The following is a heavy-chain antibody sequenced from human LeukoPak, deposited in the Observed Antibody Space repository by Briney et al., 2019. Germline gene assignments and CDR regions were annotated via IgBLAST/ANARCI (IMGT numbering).Heavy chain of an antibody. V-gene: IGHV4-34*01. CDR1: GGSFSGHY. CDR3: ARGRVLWFRELLV. CDR2: INHSGST. Sequence: SETLSLTCAVYGGSFSGHYWSWIRQPPGKGLEWIGEINHSGSTNYNPSLKSRVTISVDTSKNQFSLKLSSVTAADTAVYYCARGRVLWFRELLVWGQGTLVTVSS. J-gene: IGHJ4*02. D-gene: IGHD3-10*01.